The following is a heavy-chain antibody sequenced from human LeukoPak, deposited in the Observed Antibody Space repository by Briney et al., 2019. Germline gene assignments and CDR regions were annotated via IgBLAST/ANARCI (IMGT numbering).Heavy chain of an antibody. CDR3: ARDESGIPAVLRSWFDP. V-gene: IGHV1-69*13. D-gene: IGHD2-2*01. CDR2: IILIFGKT. J-gene: IGHJ5*02. Sequence: ASVKVSCKASGGTFNNYAINWVRQAPGQGLEWMGGIILIFGKTNYAQKFQGRVTITADESTSTAYMELSDLRYEDTAVYYCARDESGIPAVLRSWFDPWGQGTLVTVSS. CDR1: GGTFNNYA.